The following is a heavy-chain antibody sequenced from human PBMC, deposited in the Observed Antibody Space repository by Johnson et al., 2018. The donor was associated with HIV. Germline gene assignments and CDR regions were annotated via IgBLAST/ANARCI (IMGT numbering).Heavy chain of an antibody. D-gene: IGHD6-13*01. V-gene: IGHV3-66*01. CDR3: ARESVALVAFDI. J-gene: IGHJ3*02. CDR1: GFAVSSDY. Sequence: VQLVESGGGLVQPGGSLRLSCGVSGFAVSSDYMNWVRQAPGKGLEWVSVIYSAGTTYYADSVKGRFTIFRDNSKNTLYLQMNSLRAEDTAVYYCARESVALVAFDIWGQGTMVTVSS. CDR2: IYSAGTT.